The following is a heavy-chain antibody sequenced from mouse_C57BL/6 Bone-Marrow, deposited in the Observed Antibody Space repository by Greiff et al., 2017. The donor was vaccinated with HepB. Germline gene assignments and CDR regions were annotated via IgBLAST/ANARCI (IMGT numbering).Heavy chain of an antibody. V-gene: IGHV14-4*01. Sequence: EVQLVESGAELVRPGASVKLSCTASGFTIKDDYMHWVQQRPEQGLEWIGWIDPENGDTEYASKFQGKATITADTSSNTDYLQLSSLTSEDTAVYYCTYGIYDGPHRGYFDGWGTGTPVTVSS. J-gene: IGHJ1*03. CDR3: TYGIYDGPHRGYFDG. D-gene: IGHD2-3*01. CDR2: IDPENGDT. CDR1: GFTIKDDY.